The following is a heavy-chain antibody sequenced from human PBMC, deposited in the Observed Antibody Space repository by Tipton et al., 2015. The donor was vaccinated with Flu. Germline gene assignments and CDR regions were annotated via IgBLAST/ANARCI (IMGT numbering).Heavy chain of an antibody. Sequence: SLRLSCAASGFVFGNYGFSWVRLTPGKGLEWVGFIRSEEYGGTPEYATSVRGRFVISRDDSKGLVYLEMNALKVDDTGVYYCTTTTVTSDFDDWGQGTQVTVSS. CDR3: TTTTVTSDFDD. CDR1: GFVFGNYG. CDR2: IRSEEYGGTP. J-gene: IGHJ4*02. D-gene: IGHD4-17*01. V-gene: IGHV3-49*04.